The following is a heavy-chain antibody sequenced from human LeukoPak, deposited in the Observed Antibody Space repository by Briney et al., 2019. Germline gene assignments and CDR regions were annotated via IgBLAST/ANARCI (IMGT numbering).Heavy chain of an antibody. CDR2: INPNSGGT. D-gene: IGHD3-22*01. Sequence: EASVKVSCKASGYTFTGYYMHWVRQAPGQGLEWMGWINPNSGGTNYAQKFQGRVTMTRDTSISTAYMELSRLRSDDTAVYYCARSLLGVTPPDYWGQGTLVTVSS. CDR1: GYTFTGYY. J-gene: IGHJ4*02. V-gene: IGHV1-2*02. CDR3: ARSLLGVTPPDY.